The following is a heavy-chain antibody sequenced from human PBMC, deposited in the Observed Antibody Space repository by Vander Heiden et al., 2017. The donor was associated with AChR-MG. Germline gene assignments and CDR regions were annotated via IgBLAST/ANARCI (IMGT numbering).Heavy chain of an antibody. Sequence: QVQLVESGGGLVQPGRSLRPPCAASRFTFSSYAMHWVRQAPGKGLEWVAVISYDGSNKYYADSRDNSKNTLYLQMNSLRAEDTAVYYCARDPPEGFGKFTDDYWGQGTLVTVSS. CDR2: ISYDGSNK. J-gene: IGHJ4*02. D-gene: IGHD3-10*01. CDR1: RFTFSSYA. CDR3: ARDPPEGFGKFTDDY. V-gene: IGHV3-30-3*01.